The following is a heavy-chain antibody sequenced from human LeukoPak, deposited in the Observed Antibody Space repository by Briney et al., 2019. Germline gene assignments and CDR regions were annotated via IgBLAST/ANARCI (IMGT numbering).Heavy chain of an antibody. CDR2: IYSGGST. V-gene: IGHV3-53*01. CDR1: GFTVSSNY. Sequence: GSLRLSCAASGFTVSSNYMSWVRQAPGKGLEWVSVIYSGGSTYYADSVKGRFTISRDNSKNTLYLQMNSLRAEDTAVYYCARRWFGESFDYWGQGTLVTVSS. CDR3: ARRWFGESFDY. D-gene: IGHD3-10*01. J-gene: IGHJ4*02.